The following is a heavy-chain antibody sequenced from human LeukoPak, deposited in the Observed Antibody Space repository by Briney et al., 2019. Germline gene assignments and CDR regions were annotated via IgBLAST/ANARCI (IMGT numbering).Heavy chain of an antibody. CDR3: PRLLPPSDY. V-gene: IGHV3-30*02. CDR1: GFTFSIYA. J-gene: IGHJ4*02. CDR2: IRNDGSDK. D-gene: IGHD3-22*01. Sequence: PGGSLRLSCAASGFTFSIYAIHWVRLAPGKGLEWVAFIRNDGSDKYYADSVQGRFTISRDNSKNTLYLQMDSLKTEDTAVYYCPRLLPPSDYCGQGTLVTVSS.